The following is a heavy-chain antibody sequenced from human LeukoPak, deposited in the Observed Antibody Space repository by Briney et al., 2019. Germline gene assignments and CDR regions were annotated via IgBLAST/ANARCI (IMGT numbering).Heavy chain of an antibody. D-gene: IGHD7-27*01. J-gene: IGHJ6*02. CDR2: INPNSGGT. CDR1: GYTFTGYY. CDR3: AREIRSPRGDYGMDV. V-gene: IGHV1-2*02. Sequence: ASVKVSCKASGYTFTGYYIHWVRQAPGQGLEWMGWINPNSGGTNYAQKFQGRITMTRDTSVTTTYMDLSRLRSDDTAVYYCAREIRSPRGDYGMDVWGQGTTVTVSS.